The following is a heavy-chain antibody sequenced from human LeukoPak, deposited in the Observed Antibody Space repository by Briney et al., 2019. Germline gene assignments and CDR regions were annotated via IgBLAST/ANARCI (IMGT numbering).Heavy chain of an antibody. D-gene: IGHD3-10*01. Sequence: GGSLRLSCAASGFTFSRYSMNWVRQAPGKGLEWVSYISSSSSTVYYADSLKGRFAISRDNAKNSLYLQMNSLRDEDTAVYYCARAQTYYGSGSYLYWGQGTLVTVSS. J-gene: IGHJ4*02. CDR1: GFTFSRYS. V-gene: IGHV3-48*02. CDR2: ISSSSSTV. CDR3: ARAQTYYGSGSYLY.